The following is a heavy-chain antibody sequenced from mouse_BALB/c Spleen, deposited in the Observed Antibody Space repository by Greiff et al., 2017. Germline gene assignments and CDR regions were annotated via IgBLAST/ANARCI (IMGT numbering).Heavy chain of an antibody. Sequence: DVQLVESGGGLVQPGGSRKLSCAASGFTFSSFGMHWVRQAPEKGLEWVAYISSGSSTIYYADTVKGRFTISRDNPKNTLFLQMTSLRSEDTAMYYCARYYLYYFDYWGQGTTLTVSS. J-gene: IGHJ2*01. V-gene: IGHV5-17*02. CDR1: GFTFSSFG. D-gene: IGHD1-1*01. CDR3: ARYYLYYFDY. CDR2: ISSGSSTI.